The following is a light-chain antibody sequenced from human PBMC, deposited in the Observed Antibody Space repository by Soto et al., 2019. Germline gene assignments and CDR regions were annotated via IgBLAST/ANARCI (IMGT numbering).Light chain of an antibody. V-gene: IGKV3-11*01. CDR3: QQRSNWPHSIT. J-gene: IGKJ5*01. Sequence: EIVLTQSPGTLSLSPGERATLSCGASQSVSSNYLAWYQQKPGQAPRLLIYDASNRATGIPARFSGSGSETDFTLTISSLEPEDFAVYYCQQRSNWPHSITFGQGTRLEIK. CDR1: QSVSSNY. CDR2: DAS.